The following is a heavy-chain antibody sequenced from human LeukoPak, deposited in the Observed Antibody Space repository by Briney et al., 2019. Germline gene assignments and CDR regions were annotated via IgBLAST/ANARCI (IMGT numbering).Heavy chain of an antibody. CDR3: ARGVPPSYSSAWYVNY. V-gene: IGHV1-2*02. D-gene: IGHD6-19*01. CDR2: INPNSGGT. CDR1: AYTFTGYY. Sequence: ASVTVSCKASAYTFTGYYIHWVRQAPGQGLEWMGWINPNSGGTTYAQNFQGRVTMTRDTSISTAYMELSRLGSDDTAVYYCARGVPPSYSSAWYVNYWGQGALVTVSS. J-gene: IGHJ4*02.